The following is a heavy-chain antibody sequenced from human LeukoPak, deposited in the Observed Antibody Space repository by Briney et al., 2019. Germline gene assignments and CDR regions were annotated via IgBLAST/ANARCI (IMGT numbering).Heavy chain of an antibody. CDR1: GGSFSGYY. CDR3: ARGLGEDYGSGSYYRLGYNWFDP. Sequence: SETLSLTCAVYGGSFSGYYWSWIRQPPGKGLEWIGEINHSGSTNYNPSLKSRVTISVDTSKNQFSLKLSSVTAADTAVYYCARGLGEDYGSGSYYRLGYNWFDPWGQGTLVTVSS. D-gene: IGHD3-10*01. J-gene: IGHJ5*02. V-gene: IGHV4-34*01. CDR2: INHSGST.